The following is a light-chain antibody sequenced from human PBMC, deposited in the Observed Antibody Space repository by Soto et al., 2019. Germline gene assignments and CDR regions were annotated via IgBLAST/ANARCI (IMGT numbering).Light chain of an antibody. CDR1: QSVSSN. CDR3: QQYNNWPPWT. J-gene: IGKJ1*01. V-gene: IGKV3-15*01. Sequence: EIVMTQSPATLPVSPGERATLSCRASQSVSSNLAWYQQKPGQAPRLLIYGASTRATGIPAMFSGSGSGTELTLTISSLQSEDSAVYYCQQYNNWPPWTFGQGTKVQIK. CDR2: GAS.